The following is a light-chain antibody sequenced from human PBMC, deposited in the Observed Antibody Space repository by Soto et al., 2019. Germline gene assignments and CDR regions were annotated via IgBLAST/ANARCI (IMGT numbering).Light chain of an antibody. CDR2: EVT. J-gene: IGLJ2*01. CDR3: QSYDSSLSGVI. Sequence: QSALTQPASVSGSPGQSITISCTGTSNDVGAYNYVSWFQQHPGKVPKLMIYEVTNRPSGVSNRFSGSKSGYTASLTISGLQAEDEADYYCQSYDSSLSGVIFGGGTKVTVL. CDR1: SNDVGAYNY. V-gene: IGLV2-14*03.